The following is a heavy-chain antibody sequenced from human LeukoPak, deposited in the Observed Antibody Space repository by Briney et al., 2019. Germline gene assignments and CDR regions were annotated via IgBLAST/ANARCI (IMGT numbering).Heavy chain of an antibody. J-gene: IGHJ5*02. CDR3: ARALAAAGTNWFDP. D-gene: IGHD6-13*01. CDR1: GYSISSGYY. CDR2: IYTSGST. V-gene: IGHV4-38-2*01. Sequence: SETLSLTCAASGYSISSGYYWGWIRPPPGKGLEWIGRIYTSGSTNYNPSLKSRVTISVDTSKNQFSLKLSSVTAADTAVYYCARALAAAGTNWFDPWGQGTLVTVSS.